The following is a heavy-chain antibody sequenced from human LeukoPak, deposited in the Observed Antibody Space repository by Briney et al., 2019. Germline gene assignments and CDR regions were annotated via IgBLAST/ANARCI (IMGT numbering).Heavy chain of an antibody. Sequence: SETLSLTCTVSGGSISSGGHYWSWIRQHPGKGLEWIGYINYSGSTYYNPSLKSRVTISVDTSQNQFSLKLSSVTAADTAVYYCARDEAIFGAGYYYGMDVWGQGTTVTVSS. V-gene: IGHV4-31*03. CDR1: GGSISSGGHY. CDR3: ARDEAIFGAGYYYGMDV. CDR2: INYSGST. D-gene: IGHD3-3*01. J-gene: IGHJ6*02.